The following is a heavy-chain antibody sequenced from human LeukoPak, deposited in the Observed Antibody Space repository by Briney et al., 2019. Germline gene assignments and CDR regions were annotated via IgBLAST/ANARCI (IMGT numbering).Heavy chain of an antibody. CDR2: IHTSGTT. Sequence: SETLSLTCTVSGDSMTSYYWSFIRQPAGKGLEWIGRIHTSGTTYYNPSLKSRVSISIDTSKIQFSLKLNSVTAADTAVYYCARHPGARGWYFDLWGRGTLVTVSS. D-gene: IGHD1-26*01. V-gene: IGHV4-4*07. CDR3: ARHPGARGWYFDL. J-gene: IGHJ2*01. CDR1: GDSMTSYY.